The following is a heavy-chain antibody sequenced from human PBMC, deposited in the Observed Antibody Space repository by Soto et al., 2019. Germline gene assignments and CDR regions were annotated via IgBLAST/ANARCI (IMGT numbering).Heavy chain of an antibody. V-gene: IGHV3-30*18. D-gene: IGHD3-10*02. CDR2: ISYDGSNK. Sequence: QVQLVESGGGVVQPGRSLRLSCAASGFTFSSYGMHWVRQAPGKGLEWVAVISYDGSNKYYADSVKGRFTISRDNSKNTLYLQMNSLRAEDKAVYYCANNVRAENAVAYWGQGTLVTVSS. CDR1: GFTFSSYG. CDR3: ANNVRAENAVAY. J-gene: IGHJ4*02.